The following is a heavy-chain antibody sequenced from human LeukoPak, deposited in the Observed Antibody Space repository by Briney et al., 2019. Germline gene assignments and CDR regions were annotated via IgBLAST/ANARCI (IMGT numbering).Heavy chain of an antibody. D-gene: IGHD4-23*01. V-gene: IGHV4-34*01. CDR2: INHSGST. CDR1: SRSFSGYY. CDR3: ARGLWWYKN. J-gene: IGHJ4*02. Sequence: SETLSLTCAVYSRSFSGYYWSWIRQPPGKGLEWIGEINHSGSTNYNPSLKSRVAISVDTSKNQFSLKLSSVTAADTAVYYCARGLWWYKNWGQGTLVTVSS.